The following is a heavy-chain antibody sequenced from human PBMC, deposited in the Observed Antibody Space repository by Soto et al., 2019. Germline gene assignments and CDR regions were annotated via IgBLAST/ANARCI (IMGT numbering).Heavy chain of an antibody. Sequence: PSETLSLTCSVSGGSVDSVNHYWSWIRQPPGKDLEWIGYIYNGGHTFYNPSLKSRVKILVDKSRNQFSLRLSSVTAADTAVYFCATSEYSSLSINWFDPWGQG. V-gene: IGHV4-30-4*01. CDR3: ATSEYSSLSINWFDP. CDR1: GGSVDSVNHY. J-gene: IGHJ5*02. D-gene: IGHD6-6*01. CDR2: IYNGGHT.